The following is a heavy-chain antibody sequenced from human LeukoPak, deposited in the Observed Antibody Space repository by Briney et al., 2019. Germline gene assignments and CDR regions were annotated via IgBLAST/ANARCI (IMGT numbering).Heavy chain of an antibody. CDR3: ARASTTHDAFDI. J-gene: IGHJ3*02. D-gene: IGHD4-11*01. CDR1: GGSISSSSYH. Sequence: PSETLSLTCTVSGGSISSSSYHWGWIRQPPGKGLEWIGSIYYSGSTYYNPSLKSRVTISVDTSKNQFSLKLSSVTAADTAVYYCARASTTHDAFDIWGQGTMVTVSS. CDR2: IYYSGST. V-gene: IGHV4-39*01.